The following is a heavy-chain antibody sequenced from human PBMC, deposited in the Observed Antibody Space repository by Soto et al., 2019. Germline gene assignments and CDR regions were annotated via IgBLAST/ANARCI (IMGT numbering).Heavy chain of an antibody. D-gene: IGHD6-19*01. CDR2: ISYDGSNK. J-gene: IGHJ4*02. CDR3: AKGCIAVARGLVDY. Sequence: QVQRVESGGGVVQPGRSLRLSCAASGFTFSSYGMHWVRQAPGKGLEWVAVISYDGSNKYYADSVKGRFTISRDNSKNTLYLQMNSLRAEDTAVYYCAKGCIAVARGLVDYWGQGTLVTVSS. CDR1: GFTFSSYG. V-gene: IGHV3-30*18.